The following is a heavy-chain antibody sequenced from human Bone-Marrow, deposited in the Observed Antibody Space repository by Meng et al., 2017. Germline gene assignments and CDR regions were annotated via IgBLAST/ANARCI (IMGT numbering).Heavy chain of an antibody. Sequence: QVPLQDSGPGLVKPSQTLSLTCTVSGGSISSGGYYWSWIRQHPGKGLEWIGYIYYSGSTYYNPSLKSLVTISVDTSKNQFSLKLSSVTAADTAVYYCARGRRGYCSGGSCYHSNWFDPWGQGTLVTVSS. D-gene: IGHD2-15*01. J-gene: IGHJ5*02. CDR2: IYYSGST. CDR3: ARGRRGYCSGGSCYHSNWFDP. CDR1: GGSISSGGYY. V-gene: IGHV4-31*01.